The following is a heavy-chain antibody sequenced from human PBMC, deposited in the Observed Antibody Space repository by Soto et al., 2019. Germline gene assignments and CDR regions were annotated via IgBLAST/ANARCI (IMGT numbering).Heavy chain of an antibody. CDR1: GGSISSSSYY. CDR2: IYYSGST. V-gene: IGHV4-39*01. J-gene: IGHJ5*02. CDR3: ARHSCPNGVCYPAPGWFDP. D-gene: IGHD2-8*01. Sequence: QLQLQESGPGLVKPSETLSLTCTVSGGSISSSSYYWGWIRQPPGKGLEWIGGIYYSGSTYYNPSLKSRVTLSVDTSKNQFSLKLSSVTAADTAVYYCARHSCPNGVCYPAPGWFDPWGQGTLVTVSS.